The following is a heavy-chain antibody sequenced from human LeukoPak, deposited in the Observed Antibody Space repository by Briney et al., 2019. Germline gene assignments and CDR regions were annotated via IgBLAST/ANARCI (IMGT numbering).Heavy chain of an antibody. CDR2: ISYDGSNK. V-gene: IGHV3-30*03. D-gene: IGHD3-9*01. CDR1: GFTFSSYG. J-gene: IGHJ4*02. Sequence: GGSLRLSCAASGFTFSSYGMHWVRQAPGKGLEWVAVISYDGSNKYYADSVKGRFTISRDNSKNTLYLQMNSLRAEDTAVYYCARGSGLDWLFDQYYFDYWGQGTLVTVSS. CDR3: ARGSGLDWLFDQYYFDY.